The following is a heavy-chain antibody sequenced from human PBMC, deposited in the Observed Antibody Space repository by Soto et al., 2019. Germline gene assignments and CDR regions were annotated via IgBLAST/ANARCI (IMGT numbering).Heavy chain of an antibody. CDR3: ARARYYYDSSGYLGTNWFDP. V-gene: IGHV4-31*11. CDR1: GGSFSSGGYY. Sequence: SETLSLTCAVYGGSFSSGGYYWSWIRQHPGKGLEWIGYIYYSGSTYYNPSLKSRVTISVDTSKNQFSLKLSSVTAADTAVYYCARARYYYDSSGYLGTNWFDPWGQGTLVTVSS. J-gene: IGHJ5*02. D-gene: IGHD3-22*01. CDR2: IYYSGST.